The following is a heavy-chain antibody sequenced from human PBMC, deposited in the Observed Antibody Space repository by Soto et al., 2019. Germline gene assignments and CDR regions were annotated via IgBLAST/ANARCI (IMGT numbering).Heavy chain of an antibody. CDR3: ATKYDSGGYYSYYYYGMDV. Sequence: QVQLVQSGAEVKKPGSSVKVSCKASGYTFSSYAISWVRQAPGQGLEWMGGIIPIFGTAKYAQKFQGRVTITADESTGTAYMEMSSLRSEDTAVYYCATKYDSGGYYSYYYYGMDVWGRGTTVTVSS. CDR2: IIPIFGTA. D-gene: IGHD3-22*01. J-gene: IGHJ6*02. CDR1: GYTFSSYA. V-gene: IGHV1-69*12.